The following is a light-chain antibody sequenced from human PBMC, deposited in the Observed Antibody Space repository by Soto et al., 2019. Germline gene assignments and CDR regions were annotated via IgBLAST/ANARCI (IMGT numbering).Light chain of an antibody. CDR1: HSVNSN. Sequence: VMTQSPATLSVSPGYRAIISCMASHSVNSNLAWYQQRPGQAPRLLLLGASTRATGIPARFSGSGSGTEFTLSISSLQSEDFVVYYCKQHKEWPPFTFGQGTRLEIK. CDR3: KQHKEWPPFT. CDR2: GAS. J-gene: IGKJ5*01. V-gene: IGKV3-15*01.